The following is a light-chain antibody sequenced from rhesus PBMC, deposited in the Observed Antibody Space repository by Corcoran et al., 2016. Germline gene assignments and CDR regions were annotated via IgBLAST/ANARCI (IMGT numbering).Light chain of an antibody. CDR1: QGINNY. Sequence: DIQMTQSPSSLSASVGDRVTITCRARQGINNYLSWYQQKPGKAPKPLFYYASSLETGVPSRLSGSRSGTDYTLPISILQPEDIATYYCQQYNNSPLTFGGGTKVEIK. CDR3: QQYNNSPLT. CDR2: YAS. J-gene: IGKJ4*01. V-gene: IGKV1-66*01.